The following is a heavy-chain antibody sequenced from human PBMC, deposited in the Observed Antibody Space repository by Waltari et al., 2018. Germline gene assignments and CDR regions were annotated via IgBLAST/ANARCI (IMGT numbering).Heavy chain of an antibody. Sequence: QVHLVQSGAEVKKPGSSVKVSCKGSGGTLGGYPVAWVRQAAGQGLGWLEGIIPIFGTPQYAQNYQGRVTLTADAATTTAYLELSGLTSEDTAIYYCARRNLGFAFDVWGQGTLVIVSS. CDR2: IIPIFGTP. CDR1: GGTLGGYP. D-gene: IGHD1-26*01. V-gene: IGHV1-69*12. J-gene: IGHJ3*01. CDR3: ARRNLGFAFDV.